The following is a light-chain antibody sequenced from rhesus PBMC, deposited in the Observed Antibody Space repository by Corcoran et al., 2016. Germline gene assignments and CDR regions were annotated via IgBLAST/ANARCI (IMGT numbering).Light chain of an antibody. CDR3: QQESNWPLT. CDR2: DAS. J-gene: IGKJ4*01. Sequence: EIVMTQSPATLSLSPGERATFSCRTSQSVSTNLAWYQQKPGQAPRRLIYDASNRATGIPDRFSGRGSGTDFTLTISSLEPEDIGVYYCQQESNWPLTFGGGTKVEIK. CDR1: QSVSTN. V-gene: IGKV3-35*01.